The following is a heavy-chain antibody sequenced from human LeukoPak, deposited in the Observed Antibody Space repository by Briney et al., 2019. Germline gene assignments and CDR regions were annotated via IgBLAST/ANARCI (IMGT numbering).Heavy chain of an antibody. Sequence: PSETLSLTCAVSGDSVSSPVWWNWVRQSPLKGLDWIGQIYHTGSTIYNPSLKSRITMSIDKSKNQFSLRLTSVTAADTAVYYCVSAPGNPGVLFDSWDQGTLVTVSS. V-gene: IGHV4-4*02. CDR1: GDSVSSPVW. CDR2: IYHTGST. J-gene: IGHJ4*02. D-gene: IGHD2/OR15-2a*01. CDR3: VSAPGNPGVLFDS.